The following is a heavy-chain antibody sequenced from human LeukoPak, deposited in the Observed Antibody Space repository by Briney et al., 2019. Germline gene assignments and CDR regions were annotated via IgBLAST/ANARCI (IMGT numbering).Heavy chain of an antibody. Sequence: ASVKVSCKASGYTFTDYYIYWVRQAPGQGLECMGWINPNSGGTKYARKFQGRVTMTRDTSISTAYMEVSRLRDDDTAFYYCARVWTYGSLDFDYWGQGTLVTVSS. V-gene: IGHV1-2*02. D-gene: IGHD3-10*01. CDR2: INPNSGGT. CDR3: ARVWTYGSLDFDY. J-gene: IGHJ4*02. CDR1: GYTFTDYY.